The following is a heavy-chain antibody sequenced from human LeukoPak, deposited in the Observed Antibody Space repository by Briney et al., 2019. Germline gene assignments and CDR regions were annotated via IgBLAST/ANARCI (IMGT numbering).Heavy chain of an antibody. D-gene: IGHD2/OR15-2a*01. CDR1: GYTFISYG. J-gene: IGHJ3*02. CDR2: ISAHNDNT. V-gene: IGHV1-18*01. Sequence: ASVKVSCKTSGYTFISYGISWVRQAPGQGLEWMGWISAHNDNTNYYAQKFQGRVTMTTDTSTSTAYMELRSLRSDDTAVYYCAGRFPGRDAFDIWGQGTMVTVSS. CDR3: AGRFPGRDAFDI.